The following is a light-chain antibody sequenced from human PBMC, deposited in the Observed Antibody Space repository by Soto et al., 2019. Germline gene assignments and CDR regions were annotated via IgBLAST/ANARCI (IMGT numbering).Light chain of an antibody. V-gene: IGLV2-14*01. CDR1: RSDVGGYNS. Sequence: QSALTQPASVSGSPGQSITISCTGTRSDVGGYNSVSWYQHYPGKTPQVLIHEVTNRPSGISDRFSGAKSGNTASLTISGLQADDEAIYYCSSYTSSATWVFGGGTKLTVL. CDR3: SSYTSSATWV. CDR2: EVT. J-gene: IGLJ3*02.